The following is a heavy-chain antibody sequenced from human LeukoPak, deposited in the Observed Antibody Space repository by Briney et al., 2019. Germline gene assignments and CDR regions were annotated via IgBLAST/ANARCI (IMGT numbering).Heavy chain of an antibody. CDR3: ARDLAYYGSGKQNY. J-gene: IGHJ4*02. D-gene: IGHD3-10*01. Sequence: GGSLRLSCAASGFTVSSNHMSWVRQAPGKGLEWVSLINSGGSTYYADSVKGRFTISRDNSKNTLWLQMNGLRAEDTAVYYCARDLAYYGSGKQNYWGQGTLVTVSS. V-gene: IGHV3-66*01. CDR1: GFTVSSNH. CDR2: INSGGST.